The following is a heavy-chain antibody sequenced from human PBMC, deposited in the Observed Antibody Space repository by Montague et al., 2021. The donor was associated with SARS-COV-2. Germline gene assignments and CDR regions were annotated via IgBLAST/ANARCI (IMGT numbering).Heavy chain of an antibody. J-gene: IGHJ3*02. D-gene: IGHD6-19*01. CDR3: ARGSGWMGNAFDI. CDR1: GGSISSYY. CDR2: IYYSGST. Sequence: SETLSLPYTVSGGSISSYYWSWIRQPPGKGLEWIGYIYYSGSTNYNPSLKSRVTISVDTSKNQFSLKLSSVTAADTAVYYCARGSGWMGNAFDIWGQGTMVTVSS. V-gene: IGHV4-59*01.